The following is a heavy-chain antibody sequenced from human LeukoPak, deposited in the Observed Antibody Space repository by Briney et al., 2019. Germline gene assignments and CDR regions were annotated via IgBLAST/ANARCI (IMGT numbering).Heavy chain of an antibody. CDR2: IKSNTDGGTA. Sequence: GGSLRLSCAASGFTFSIAWMSGVRQAPGKGLEWVGRIKSNTDGGTAEYAAPVRGRFTISRDDSKHPLYLQMNSLKTEDTAVYYCTTVSDYVWFGELLDYWGQGTLVTVSS. V-gene: IGHV3-15*01. J-gene: IGHJ4*02. D-gene: IGHD3-10*01. CDR1: GFTFSIAW. CDR3: TTVSDYVWFGELLDY.